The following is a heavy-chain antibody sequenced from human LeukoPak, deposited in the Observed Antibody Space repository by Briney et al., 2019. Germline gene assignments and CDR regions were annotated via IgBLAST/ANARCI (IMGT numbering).Heavy chain of an antibody. CDR3: TTGPYSGSYSYFDY. V-gene: IGHV3-15*01. D-gene: IGHD1-26*01. CDR2: IKSKTDGGTT. J-gene: IGHJ4*02. CDR1: GFTFSNAW. Sequence: GGSLRLSCAASGFTFSNAWMSWVRQAPGKGLEWVGRIKSKTDGGTTDYAAPVKGRFTISRDDSKNTLYLQMNSQKTEDTAVYYCTTGPYSGSYSYFDYWGQGTLVTVSS.